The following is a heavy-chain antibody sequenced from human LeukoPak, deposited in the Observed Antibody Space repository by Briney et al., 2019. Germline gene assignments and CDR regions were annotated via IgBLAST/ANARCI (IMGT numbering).Heavy chain of an antibody. J-gene: IGHJ4*02. CDR1: GFTFSGHE. CDR2: ISTTGSTI. CDR3: ARNDVYGDSLPDY. V-gene: IGHV3-48*03. Sequence: GGSLRLSCVVSGFTFSGHEMNWVCQAPGKGLEWLSYISTTGSTIYYADSAKGRFTISRDNSKNSLYLQMNSLRAEDTGIYYCARNDVYGDSLPDYWGQGTLVTVSS. D-gene: IGHD4-17*01.